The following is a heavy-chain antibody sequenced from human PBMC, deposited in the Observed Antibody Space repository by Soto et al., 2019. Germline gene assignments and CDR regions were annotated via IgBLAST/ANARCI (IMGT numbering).Heavy chain of an antibody. Sequence: SETLSLTCTVSGGSINSYYWSWILQPPGTGLERIGYIYYSGSTNYNPSLNSRVTISIDTSKNQFSLKLSSVTAADTAVYYCARVGGFGANTIDYWGQGTLVTVS. D-gene: IGHD3-10*01. J-gene: IGHJ4*02. V-gene: IGHV4-59*08. CDR1: GGSINSYY. CDR2: IYYSGST. CDR3: ARVGGFGANTIDY.